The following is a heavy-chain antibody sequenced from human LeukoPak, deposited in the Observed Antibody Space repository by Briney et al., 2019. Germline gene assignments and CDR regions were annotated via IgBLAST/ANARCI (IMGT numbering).Heavy chain of an antibody. CDR3: AKDPVGATVSADY. CDR2: IRYDGSDK. D-gene: IGHD1-26*01. V-gene: IGHV3-30*02. J-gene: IGHJ4*02. Sequence: PGGSLRLSCAASGFTFSRYGMHWVRQAPGKGPEWVAFIRYDGSDKYYVDSVEDRFTISRDNSKNTVYLQMNSLRTEDTAVYHCAKDPVGATVSADYWGQGTLVTVSS. CDR1: GFTFSRYG.